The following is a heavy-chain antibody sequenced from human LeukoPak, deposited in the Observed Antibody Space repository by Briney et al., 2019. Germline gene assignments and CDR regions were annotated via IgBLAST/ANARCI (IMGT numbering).Heavy chain of an antibody. V-gene: IGHV4-4*07. CDR1: GGSISSYY. D-gene: IGHD1-26*01. Sequence: PLETLSLTCTVSGGSISSYYWSWIRQPAGKGLEWIGRIYTSGTTNYNPSLKSRLTMSVDTSKNQFSLQLSSVTAADTAVYYCARIGGTYYEYYFDYWGQGTLVTVSS. CDR2: IYTSGTT. CDR3: ARIGGTYYEYYFDY. J-gene: IGHJ4*02.